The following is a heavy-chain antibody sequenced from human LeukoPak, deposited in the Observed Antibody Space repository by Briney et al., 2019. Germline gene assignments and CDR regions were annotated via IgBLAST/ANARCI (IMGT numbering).Heavy chain of an antibody. CDR3: ARGLVRGFDY. Sequence: SQTLSLTCPVPGGSISSYYWSWIRQPPGKGLEWIGYIYYSGSTNYNPSLKSRVTISVDTSKNQFSLKLSSVIAADTAVYYCARGLVRGFDYWGQGTLVTVSS. CDR2: IYYSGST. CDR1: GGSISSYY. V-gene: IGHV4-59*08. J-gene: IGHJ4*02. D-gene: IGHD3/OR15-3a*01.